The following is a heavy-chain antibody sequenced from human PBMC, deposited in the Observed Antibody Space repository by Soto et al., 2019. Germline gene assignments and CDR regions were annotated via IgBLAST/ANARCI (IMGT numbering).Heavy chain of an antibody. Sequence: QVQLVESGGGVVQPGRSLRLSCAASGFTFSSYAMHWVRQAPGKGLEWVAVISYDGSNKYYADSVKGRFTISRDNSKNTLYLQMNSLRAEDTAVYYCARDPVIAVAGLYFDYWGQGTLVTVSS. CDR3: ARDPVIAVAGLYFDY. V-gene: IGHV3-30-3*01. D-gene: IGHD6-19*01. CDR1: GFTFSSYA. CDR2: ISYDGSNK. J-gene: IGHJ4*02.